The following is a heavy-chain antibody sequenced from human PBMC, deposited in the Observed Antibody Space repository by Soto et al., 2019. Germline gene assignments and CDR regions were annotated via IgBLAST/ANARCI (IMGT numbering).Heavy chain of an antibody. CDR1: GFTFTNSS. J-gene: IGHJ5*02. CDR3: ARDRSPRLQFLEWYAFVP. Sequence: GGSLSLSCAASGFTFTNSSMTWVRQAPGTGLEWVSTLSGSGGATYYADPVKGRFTISRDNSKNILYLQMDGLRAEDTAIYYCARDRSPRLQFLEWYAFVPLGHGAPVTVSS. CDR2: LSGSGGAT. D-gene: IGHD3-3*01. V-gene: IGHV3-23*01.